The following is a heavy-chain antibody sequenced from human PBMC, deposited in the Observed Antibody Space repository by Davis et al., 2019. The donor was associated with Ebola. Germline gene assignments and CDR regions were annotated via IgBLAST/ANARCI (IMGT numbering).Heavy chain of an antibody. D-gene: IGHD3-22*01. Sequence: ASVKVSCKASGYTFTSYDINWVRQATGQGLEWMGWISAYNGNTNYAQKLQGRVTMTTDTSTSTAYMELRSLRSDDTAVYYWARCITMIVVESWFDPWGQGTLVTVSA. CDR3: ARCITMIVVESWFDP. CDR1: GYTFTSYD. V-gene: IGHV1-18*01. CDR2: ISAYNGNT. J-gene: IGHJ5*02.